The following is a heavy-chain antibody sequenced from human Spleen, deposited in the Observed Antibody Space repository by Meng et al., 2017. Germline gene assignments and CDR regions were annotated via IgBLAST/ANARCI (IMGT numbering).Heavy chain of an antibody. Sequence: QLHLVQSGAEVKKHGASVKVSCKASGYTFTHHGISWIRQAPGQGLEWMGWISCYNGDTNYAQKFQGRVTMTTDTSTSTAYMDLRSLRSDDTAVYYCARDPSNTSGRYAYFDYWGQGTLVTVSS. J-gene: IGHJ4*02. CDR1: GYTFTHHG. D-gene: IGHD6-19*01. V-gene: IGHV1-18*01. CDR3: ARDPSNTSGRYAYFDY. CDR2: ISCYNGDT.